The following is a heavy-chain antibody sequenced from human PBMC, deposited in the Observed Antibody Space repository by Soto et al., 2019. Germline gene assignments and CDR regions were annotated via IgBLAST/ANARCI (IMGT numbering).Heavy chain of an antibody. V-gene: IGHV4-4*02. Sequence: SETLSLTCAVSGGSISSNYWWTWVRQPPGKGLEWIGEIFHSGSTNYNASLKSRVIISMDKSKNLLSLTLSSVTAADTAVYYCATHLGTGGYSDFDIWGQGTMVTVSS. CDR2: IFHSGST. CDR3: ATHLGTGGYSDFDI. CDR1: GGSISSNYW. J-gene: IGHJ3*02. D-gene: IGHD1-26*01.